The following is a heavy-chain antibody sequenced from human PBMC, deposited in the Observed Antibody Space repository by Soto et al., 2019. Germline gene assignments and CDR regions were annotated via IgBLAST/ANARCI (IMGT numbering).Heavy chain of an antibody. D-gene: IGHD6-19*01. Sequence: QVQLQQWGAGLLKPSETLSLTCAVYGGSFSGYYWSWIRQPPGKGLEWIGEINHSGSTNYNPSLKSRVTISVDTSKNQFSLKLSSVTAADTAVYYCARAQWLLQDYWGQGTLVTVSS. V-gene: IGHV4-34*01. CDR3: ARAQWLLQDY. CDR2: INHSGST. CDR1: GGSFSGYY. J-gene: IGHJ4*02.